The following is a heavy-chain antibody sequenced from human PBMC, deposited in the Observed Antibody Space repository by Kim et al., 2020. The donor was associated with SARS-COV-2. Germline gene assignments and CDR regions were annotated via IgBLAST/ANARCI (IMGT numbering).Heavy chain of an antibody. J-gene: IGHJ4*02. D-gene: IGHD3-9*01. Sequence: SGKARSTTSRDNSKNTLYLKMNSLRAEDTAVYYCAKGVYDILTGSHYFDYWGQGTLVTVSS. V-gene: IGHV3-30*02. CDR3: AKGVYDILTGSHYFDY.